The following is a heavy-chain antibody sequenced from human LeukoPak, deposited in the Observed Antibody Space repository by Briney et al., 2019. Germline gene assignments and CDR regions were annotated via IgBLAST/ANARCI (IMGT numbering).Heavy chain of an antibody. D-gene: IGHD3-10*01. J-gene: IGHJ5*02. CDR1: GYTFTSYD. CDR3: AGMSYGSGRSDINWFDP. Sequence: ASVKVSCKTSGYTFTSYDINWVRQAPGQGLEWMGWMNPNSGNTGYAQKFQDRVTITRNTSISTAYMELSSLRSEDTAVYYCAGMSYGSGRSDINWFDPWGQGTLVTVPS. CDR2: MNPNSGNT. V-gene: IGHV1-8*03.